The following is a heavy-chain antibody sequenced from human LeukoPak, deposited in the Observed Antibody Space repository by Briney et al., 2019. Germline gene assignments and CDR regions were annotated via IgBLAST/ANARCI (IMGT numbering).Heavy chain of an antibody. Sequence: PGGTLRLSCAASGFTFSSHGMNWVRQAPGKGLEWVSGIRGDGVTTYYADSVKGRFTISRDNAKNSLYLQMNSLRAEDTAVYYCAREGVGDSSSWSLLYYYYYMDVWGKGTTVTVSS. J-gene: IGHJ6*03. CDR2: IRGDGVTT. D-gene: IGHD6-13*01. CDR3: AREGVGDSSSWSLLYYYYYMDV. V-gene: IGHV3-48*03. CDR1: GFTFSSHG.